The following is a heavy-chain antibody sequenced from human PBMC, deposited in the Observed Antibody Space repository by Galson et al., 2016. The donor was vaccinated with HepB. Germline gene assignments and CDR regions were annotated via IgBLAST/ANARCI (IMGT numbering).Heavy chain of an antibody. CDR2: INTYTGNT. D-gene: IGHD1-14*01. Sequence: SVKVSCKASGYTFTSYGINWVRQAPGQGLEWMGRINTYTGNTNYPQKFQGRVAMTTDTSTSTAYMDLRSLRPDDTAVYYCARERAEGGLMFDSWGQGTLVTVSS. V-gene: IGHV1-18*01. CDR1: GYTFTSYG. J-gene: IGHJ4*02. CDR3: ARERAEGGLMFDS.